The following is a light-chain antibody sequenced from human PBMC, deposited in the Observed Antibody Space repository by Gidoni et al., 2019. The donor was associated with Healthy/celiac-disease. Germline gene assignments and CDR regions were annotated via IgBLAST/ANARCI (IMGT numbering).Light chain of an antibody. CDR1: SSNIGSNY. J-gene: IGLJ2*01. Sequence: QSVLTPPPSASGTPGPRVTLTCSGSSSNIGSNYVYWYQQLPGTAPKLLIYSNNQRPSGVPDRFSGSKSGTSASLAISGLRSEDEADYYCAAWDDSLSGPVFGGGTKLTV. CDR3: AAWDDSLSGPV. V-gene: IGLV1-47*02. CDR2: SNN.